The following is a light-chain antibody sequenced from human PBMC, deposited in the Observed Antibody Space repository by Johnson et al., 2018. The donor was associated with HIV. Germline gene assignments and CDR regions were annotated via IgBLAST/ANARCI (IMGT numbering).Light chain of an antibody. Sequence: QSVLTQAPSVSAAPGQKVTISCSGSSSNIGNNYVSWYQQLQGTAPKLLIYDNNKRPSGIPDRFSGSKSGTSATLGITGLQTGDEADYYCGTWDSSLSAYYVFGTGTKVTVL. CDR2: DNN. CDR1: SSNIGNNY. CDR3: GTWDSSLSAYYV. V-gene: IGLV1-51*01. J-gene: IGLJ1*01.